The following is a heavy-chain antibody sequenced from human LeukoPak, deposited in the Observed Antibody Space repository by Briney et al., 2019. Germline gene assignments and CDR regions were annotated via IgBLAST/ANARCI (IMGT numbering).Heavy chain of an antibody. CDR2: INTNTGNP. CDR3: ARGLLGDTYYYDSTADFDY. CDR1: GYTFRNYG. J-gene: IGHJ4*02. V-gene: IGHV7-4-1*02. D-gene: IGHD3-22*01. Sequence: GASVKVSCKASGYTFRNYGMNWVRQAPGQGLEWMGWINTNTGNPTYAQGFTGRFVFSLDTSVSTAYLQISSLKAEDTAVYYCARGLLGDTYYYDSTADFDYWGQGTLVTVSS.